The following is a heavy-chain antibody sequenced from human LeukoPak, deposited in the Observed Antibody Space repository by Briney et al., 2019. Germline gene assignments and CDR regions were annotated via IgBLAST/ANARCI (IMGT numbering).Heavy chain of an antibody. CDR3: ARFPRILDY. D-gene: IGHD5-18*01. CDR2: INQDGSET. J-gene: IGHJ4*02. CDR1: GFSFSVYW. V-gene: IGHV3-7*04. Sequence: GGSLRLSCTASGFSFSVYWMTWVRQTPVKGLEWVANINQDGSETYYVDSEKGRFTISRDNAKNSLYLQMDSLRAEDTAVYYCARFPRILDYWGQGTLVTVSS.